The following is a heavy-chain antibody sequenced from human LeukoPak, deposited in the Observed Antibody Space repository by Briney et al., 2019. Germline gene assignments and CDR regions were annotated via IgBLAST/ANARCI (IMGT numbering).Heavy chain of an antibody. CDR2: INHRGTT. D-gene: IGHD2-21*01. CDR3: ARVPRRRYLQHIFDS. CDR1: GGSLSDDY. V-gene: IGHV4-34*01. Sequence: SETLSLTCGVFGGSLSDDYWSWIRQPPGKGLEWIGEINHRGTTNYNPSLRSRVTISVDTSKNQFSLNLTSVSAADTSMYYCARVPRRRYLQHIFDSWGQGTLVTVSS. J-gene: IGHJ4*02.